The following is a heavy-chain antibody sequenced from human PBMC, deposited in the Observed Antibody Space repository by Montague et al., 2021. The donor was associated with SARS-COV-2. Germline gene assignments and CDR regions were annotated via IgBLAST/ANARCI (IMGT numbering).Heavy chain of an antibody. CDR2: IDNSGST. Sequence: SETLSLTCTASGGSIGAYYWSWIRQPPGKGLEWIGYIDNSGSTNXNPSLERRVTMSVDTSKNQFSLKLNSVTAADTAVYYCARHGGNDAFDIWGRGTRVTVPS. J-gene: IGHJ3*02. V-gene: IGHV4-59*01. CDR3: ARHGGNDAFDI. D-gene: IGHD4-23*01. CDR1: GGSIGAYY.